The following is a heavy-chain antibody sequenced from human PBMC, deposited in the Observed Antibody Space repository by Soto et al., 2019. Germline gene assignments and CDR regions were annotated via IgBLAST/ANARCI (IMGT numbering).Heavy chain of an antibody. CDR1: GFSLSTSGVG. Sequence: SGPTLVNPTQTLTLTCTFSGFSLSTSGVGVGWIRQPPGRALEWLALIYWDDDKRYSPSLKSRLTITKDTSKNQVVLTITNMDPVDTATYDCAHTRSSWYSFDYWGQGTLVTVSS. CDR3: AHTRSSWYSFDY. CDR2: IYWDDDK. D-gene: IGHD6-13*01. J-gene: IGHJ4*02. V-gene: IGHV2-5*02.